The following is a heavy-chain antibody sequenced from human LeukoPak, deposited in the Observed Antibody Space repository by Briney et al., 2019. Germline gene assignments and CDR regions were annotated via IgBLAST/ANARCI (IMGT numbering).Heavy chain of an antibody. D-gene: IGHD3/OR15-3a*01. CDR3: ARGGLPARSWFDP. CDR2: INPSGGST. V-gene: IGHV1-46*01. CDR1: GYTFTSYY. Sequence: ASVKVSCKASGYTFTSYYMHWVRQAPGQGLEWMGIINPSGGSTSYAQKFQGRVTMTRDTSTSTVYMELTSLRSEDTAVFYCARGGLPARSWFDPWGQGTLVTVSS. J-gene: IGHJ5*02.